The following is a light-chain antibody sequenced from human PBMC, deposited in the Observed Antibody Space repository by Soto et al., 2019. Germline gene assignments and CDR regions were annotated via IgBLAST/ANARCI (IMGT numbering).Light chain of an antibody. CDR1: SSNTGAGYD. CDR2: GNS. V-gene: IGLV1-40*01. Sequence: SVLTQPPSVSGAPGQRVTISCTGSSSNTGAGYDVHWYQQLPGTAPKLLIYGNSNRPSGVPDRFSGSKSGTSASLAITGLQAEDEADYYCQSYDSSLSGHYVFGTGTKLTVL. CDR3: QSYDSSLSGHYV. J-gene: IGLJ1*01.